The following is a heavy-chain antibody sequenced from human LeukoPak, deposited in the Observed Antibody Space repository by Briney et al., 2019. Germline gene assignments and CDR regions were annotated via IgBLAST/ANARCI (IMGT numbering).Heavy chain of an antibody. J-gene: IGHJ4*02. Sequence: RPGGSLRLSCAASGFTFDDSVMSWVRQAPGKVLEWVSGINWNGGSTGYADSVKGRFTISRDNAKNSLYLQMSSLRAEDTALYYCARDWFTRLGELSPDRAFDYWGQGTLVTVSS. CDR2: INWNGGST. V-gene: IGHV3-20*04. CDR1: GFTFDDSV. D-gene: IGHD3-16*02. CDR3: ARDWFTRLGELSPDRAFDY.